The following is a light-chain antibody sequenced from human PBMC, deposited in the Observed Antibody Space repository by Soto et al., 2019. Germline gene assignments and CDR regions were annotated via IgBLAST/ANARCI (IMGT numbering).Light chain of an antibody. CDR2: NNN. J-gene: IGLJ2*01. CDR1: SSNIGSNT. Sequence: QSVLTQPPSASGTPGQRVTISCSGSSSNIGSNTVNWYQQLPETAPKLLIYNNNQRPSGVPDRFSGSKSGTSASLAISGLQSDDEADCYCAAWDDSLNGVLFGGGTKLTVL. V-gene: IGLV1-44*01. CDR3: AAWDDSLNGVL.